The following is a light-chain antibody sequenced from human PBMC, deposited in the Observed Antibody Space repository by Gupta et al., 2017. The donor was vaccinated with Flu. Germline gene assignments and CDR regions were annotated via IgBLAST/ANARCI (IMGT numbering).Light chain of an antibody. CDR1: SDVIGDSYS. CDR2: DVR. V-gene: IGLV2-14*03. Sequence: SDVIGDSYSGSWYQQKPDQARRLICVDVRRRPSGVSDRFSVSKSGNTASLTISALHADDDGDYYCSEYTIDTPWLFGGGTKLTV. CDR3: SEYTIDTPWL. J-gene: IGLJ3*02.